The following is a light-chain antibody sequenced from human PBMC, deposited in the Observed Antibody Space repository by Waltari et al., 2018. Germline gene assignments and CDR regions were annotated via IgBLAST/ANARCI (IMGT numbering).Light chain of an antibody. CDR2: DAS. CDR3: QQRTNWPPLT. J-gene: IGKJ4*01. CDR1: QTGTTY. V-gene: IGKV3-11*01. Sequence: EIVLTQSPATLSLSPGDRATLSCRASQTGTTYLAWYQQKPGQAPRLLIYDASNRAAGIPARFSGSGSETDFTLTISSLEPEDSAVYYCQQRTNWPPLTFGGGTKVEIK.